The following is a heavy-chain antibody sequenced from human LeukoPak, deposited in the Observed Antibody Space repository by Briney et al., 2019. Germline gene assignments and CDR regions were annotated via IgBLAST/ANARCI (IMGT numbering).Heavy chain of an antibody. CDR3: ASPRRGIHAFDI. V-gene: IGHV4-59*01. CDR1: GGSISSYY. J-gene: IGHJ3*02. CDR2: IYYSGST. Sequence: SETLSLTCTVSGGSISSYYWSWIRQPPGKGLEWIGYIYYSGSTNYNPSLKSRGTISVDTSKNQFSLKLSSVTAADTAVYYCASPRRGIHAFDIWGQGTMVTVSS. D-gene: IGHD3-16*01.